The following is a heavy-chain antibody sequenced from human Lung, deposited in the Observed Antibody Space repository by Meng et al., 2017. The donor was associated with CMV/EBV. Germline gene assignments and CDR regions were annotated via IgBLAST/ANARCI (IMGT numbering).Heavy chain of an antibody. V-gene: IGHV4-59*01. CDR1: GGSISSYY. J-gene: IGHJ5*02. Sequence: QVQLQELGPGLVKPSETLSLTCTVSGGSISSYYWSWIRQPPGKGLEWIGYIYYSGSTNYNPSLKSRVTISVDTSKNQFSLKLSSVTAADTAVYYCAREEGIGGFDPWGQGTLVTASS. D-gene: IGHD3-10*01. CDR2: IYYSGST. CDR3: AREEGIGGFDP.